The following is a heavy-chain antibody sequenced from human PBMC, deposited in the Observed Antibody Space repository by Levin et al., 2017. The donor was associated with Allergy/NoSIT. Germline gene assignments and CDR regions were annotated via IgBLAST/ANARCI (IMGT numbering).Heavy chain of an antibody. CDR1: GYTFTSYD. Sequence: GESLKISCKASGYTFTSYDINWVRQATGQGLEWMGWMNPNSGNTGYAQKFQGRVTMTRNTSISTAYMELSSLRSEDTAVYYCARSSGYEPYSGYWGQGTLVTVSS. CDR2: MNPNSGNT. D-gene: IGHD5-12*01. J-gene: IGHJ4*02. V-gene: IGHV1-8*01. CDR3: ARSSGYEPYSGY.